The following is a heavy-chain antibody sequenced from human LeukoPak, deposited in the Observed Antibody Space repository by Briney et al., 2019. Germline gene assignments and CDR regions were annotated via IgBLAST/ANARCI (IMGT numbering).Heavy chain of an antibody. Sequence: SETLSLTCTVSGGSISSHYWSWIRQPPGKGLEWTGYIYYSGSTNYNPSLKSRVTISVDTSKNQFSLKLSSVTAADTAVYYCATYCSSTSCYTVDAFDIWGQGQWSPSLQ. CDR2: IYYSGST. CDR1: GGSISSHY. V-gene: IGHV4-59*11. CDR3: ATYCSSTSCYTVDAFDI. J-gene: IGHJ3*02. D-gene: IGHD2-2*02.